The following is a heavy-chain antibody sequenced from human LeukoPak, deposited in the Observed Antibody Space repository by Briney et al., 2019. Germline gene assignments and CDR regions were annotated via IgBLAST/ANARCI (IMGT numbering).Heavy chain of an antibody. CDR2: ISSSGSTT. Sequence: GGSLRLSCAASGFTLSDYYMTWIRQAPGKGLEWVSAISSSGSTTSYADSVKGRFAISRDNSKNTLYLQMNSLRAEDTAVYYCANRIGSDGGYWGQGTLVTVSS. CDR1: GFTLSDYY. D-gene: IGHD4-17*01. CDR3: ANRIGSDGGY. V-gene: IGHV3-11*01. J-gene: IGHJ4*02.